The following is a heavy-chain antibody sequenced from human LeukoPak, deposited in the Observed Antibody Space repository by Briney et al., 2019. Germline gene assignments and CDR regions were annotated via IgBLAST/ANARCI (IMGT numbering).Heavy chain of an antibody. V-gene: IGHV4-34*01. D-gene: IGHD6-13*01. Sequence: SETLSLTCAVYGGSFSGYYWSWIRQPPGKGLEWIGEINHSGSTNYNPSLKSRVTISVDTSKNQFSLKLSSVTAADTAVYYCARGPYSSSWYVGWFDPWDQGTLVTVSS. CDR3: ARGPYSSSWYVGWFDP. J-gene: IGHJ5*02. CDR1: GGSFSGYY. CDR2: INHSGST.